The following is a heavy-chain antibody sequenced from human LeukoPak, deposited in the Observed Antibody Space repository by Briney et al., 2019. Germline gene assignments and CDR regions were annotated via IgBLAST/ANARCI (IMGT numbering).Heavy chain of an antibody. D-gene: IGHD4-23*01. CDR3: ARDHTVVLDY. CDR1: GFTFSSYS. V-gene: IGHV3-48*01. J-gene: IGHJ4*02. CDR2: ISSSSSTI. Sequence: PGGSLRLSCAASGFTFSSYSMNWVRQAPGKGLEWVSYISSSSSTIYYADSVKGRFTISRDNSKNTLYLQMNSLRAEDTAVYYCARDHTVVLDYWGQGTLVTVSS.